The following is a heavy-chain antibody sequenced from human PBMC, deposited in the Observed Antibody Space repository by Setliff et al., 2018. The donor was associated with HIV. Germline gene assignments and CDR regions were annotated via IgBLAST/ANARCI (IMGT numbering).Heavy chain of an antibody. D-gene: IGHD6-19*01. CDR2: IYYSGNT. CDR1: GGSINSGSYY. Sequence: PSETLSLTCTVSGGSINSGSYYWNWIRQPAGKGLEWIGHIYYSGNTYYNPSLKSRVTISVDTSKRQFSLKLSSVTAGDSALYYCARRRGQKATGWYYFDFWGQGALVTVSS. J-gene: IGHJ4*02. CDR3: ARRRGQKATGWYYFDF. V-gene: IGHV4-39*01.